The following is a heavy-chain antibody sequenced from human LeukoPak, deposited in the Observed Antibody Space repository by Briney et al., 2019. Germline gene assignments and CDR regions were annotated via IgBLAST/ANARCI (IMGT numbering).Heavy chain of an antibody. CDR2: INPSGGST. D-gene: IGHD2-2*01. V-gene: IGHV1-46*01. CDR1: GYTFTSYY. J-gene: IGHJ6*02. CDR3: ARDSWPIYATDYYYGMDV. Sequence: ASVKVSCKASGYTFTSYYMHWVRPAPGQGLAWLGIINPSGGSTSYAQKFQGRVTMTRDTSTSTVYMELSSLRSEDTAVYYCARDSWPIYATDYYYGMDVWGQGTTVTVSS.